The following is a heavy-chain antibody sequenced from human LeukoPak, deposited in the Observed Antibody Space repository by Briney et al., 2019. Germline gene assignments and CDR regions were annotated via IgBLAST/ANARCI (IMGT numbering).Heavy chain of an antibody. Sequence: SETLSLTCTVSGGSISPYYWSWIRQPPGKGLEWIGYIYYSGSTNYNPSLKSRVTISVDTSKSQFSLKLNSVTAADTAVYYCARGTTVLTYWGQGSLVTVSS. CDR2: IYYSGST. CDR1: GGSISPYY. CDR3: ARGTTVLTY. V-gene: IGHV4-59*01. J-gene: IGHJ4*02. D-gene: IGHD4-23*01.